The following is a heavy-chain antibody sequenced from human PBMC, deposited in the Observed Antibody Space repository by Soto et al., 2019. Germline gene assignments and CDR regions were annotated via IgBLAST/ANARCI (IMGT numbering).Heavy chain of an antibody. Sequence: GGSLRLSCAASGFTFSSYSMNWVRQAPGKGLEWVSSISSSSSYIYYADSVKGRFTISRDKAKNSLYLQMNSLRAEDTAVYYCAREFDYGSGSYPSNWFDPWGQGTLVTVSS. CDR1: GFTFSSYS. V-gene: IGHV3-21*01. CDR2: ISSSSSYI. CDR3: AREFDYGSGSYPSNWFDP. J-gene: IGHJ5*02. D-gene: IGHD3-10*01.